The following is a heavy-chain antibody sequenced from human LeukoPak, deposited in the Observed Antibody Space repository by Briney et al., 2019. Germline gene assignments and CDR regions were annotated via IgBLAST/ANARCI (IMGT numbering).Heavy chain of an antibody. J-gene: IGHJ6*03. Sequence: SVKVSCKASGGTFSSYAISWVRQAPGQGLEWMGGIIPIFGTANYAQKFQGRVTITADESTSTAYMELSSLRFEDTAVYYCARDPQLDYYYYYYMDVWGKGTTVTVSS. D-gene: IGHD1-1*01. V-gene: IGHV1-69*13. CDR2: IIPIFGTA. CDR3: ARDPQLDYYYYYYMDV. CDR1: GGTFSSYA.